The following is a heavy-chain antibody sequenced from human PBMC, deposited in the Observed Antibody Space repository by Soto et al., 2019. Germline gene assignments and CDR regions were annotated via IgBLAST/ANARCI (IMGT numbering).Heavy chain of an antibody. D-gene: IGHD7-27*01. V-gene: IGHV4-30-4*01. CDR3: ARGRYCLTGRCFPNWFDS. CDR1: GDSISNLDYF. J-gene: IGHJ5*01. Sequence: SATLSLTCSVSGDSISNLDYFWAWIRQPPGQALEYIGYIYKSATTYYNPSFESRVAISVDTSKSQFSLNVTSVTAADTAVYFCARGRYCLTGRCFPNWFDSWGQGALVTVSS. CDR2: IYKSATT.